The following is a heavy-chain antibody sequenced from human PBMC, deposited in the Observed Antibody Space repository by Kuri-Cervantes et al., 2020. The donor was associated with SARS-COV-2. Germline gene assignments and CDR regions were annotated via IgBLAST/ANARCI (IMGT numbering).Heavy chain of an antibody. CDR1: GYTFSSYH. J-gene: IGHJ2*01. Sequence: ASVKVSCKASGYTFSSYHMHWVRQAPGQGLEWMGWMNPDTGNAGYAQKFQGRVTITTDESTSTAYMELSSLRSEDTAVYYCARGQGWGDWYFDLWGRGTLVTVSS. CDR2: MNPDTGNA. V-gene: IGHV1-8*03. CDR3: ARGQGWGDWYFDL. D-gene: IGHD7-27*01.